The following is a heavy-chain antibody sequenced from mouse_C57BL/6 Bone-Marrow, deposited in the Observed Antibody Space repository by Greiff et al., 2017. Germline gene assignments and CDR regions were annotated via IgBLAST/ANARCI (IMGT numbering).Heavy chain of an antibody. CDR3: AMNYDYEWYFDV. CDR2: IHPSDSDT. D-gene: IGHD2-4*01. V-gene: IGHV1-74*01. J-gene: IGHJ1*03. CDR1: GYTFTSYW. Sequence: QVQLQQPGAELVKPGASVKVTCKASGYTFTSYWMHWVKQRPGQGLEWIGRIHPSDSDTNYNQKFKGKATLTVDKSSSTAYMQLSSLTSEDSAVYYCAMNYDYEWYFDVWGTGTTVTVSS.